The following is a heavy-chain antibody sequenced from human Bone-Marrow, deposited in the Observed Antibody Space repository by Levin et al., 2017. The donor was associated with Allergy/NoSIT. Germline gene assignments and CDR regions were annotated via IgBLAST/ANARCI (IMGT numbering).Heavy chain of an antibody. V-gene: IGHV3-21*06. J-gene: IGHJ6*02. Sequence: PGGSLRLSCAASGLSFSNYDMNWVRQAPGKGLEWVSSISGGSSRIYYADSVKGRFTISRDNAKNSLYLQMNSLRVEDTAVYYCASWAMFYYDGSDFDYFYYGMDVWGPGATVTVSS. D-gene: IGHD3-16*01. CDR2: ISGGSSRI. CDR3: ASWAMFYYDGSDFDYFYYGMDV. CDR1: GLSFSNYD.